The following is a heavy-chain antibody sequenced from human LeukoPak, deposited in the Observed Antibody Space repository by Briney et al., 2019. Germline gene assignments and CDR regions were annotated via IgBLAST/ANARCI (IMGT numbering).Heavy chain of an antibody. CDR3: AREAALYYYDSSGYYHP. CDR2: INHSGST. Sequence: SETLSLTCAYSGGSFSGYCWSWIRQPPGKGLEWMGEINHSGSTNYNPSLKSRVTISIDTSKSRFSLKLSSVTAADTAVYYCAREAALYYYDSSGYYHPWGQGTLVTVSS. J-gene: IGHJ5*02. D-gene: IGHD3-22*01. V-gene: IGHV4-34*01. CDR1: GGSFSGYC.